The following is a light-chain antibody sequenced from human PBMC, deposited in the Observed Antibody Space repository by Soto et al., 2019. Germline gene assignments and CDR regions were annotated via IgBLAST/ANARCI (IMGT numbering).Light chain of an antibody. CDR1: ESLVFTDGNTY. CDR3: MQGTNWPPT. Sequence: DVVMSQSPLTLPVTLGQPASISCRSSESLVFTDGNTYLSWFQQRPGQSPRRLIYKVSKRDSGVRDRFSGSGSGADFTLEISRVEAEDVGVYYCMQGTNWPPTFGQGTKLEIK. CDR2: KVS. J-gene: IGKJ2*01. V-gene: IGKV2-30*01.